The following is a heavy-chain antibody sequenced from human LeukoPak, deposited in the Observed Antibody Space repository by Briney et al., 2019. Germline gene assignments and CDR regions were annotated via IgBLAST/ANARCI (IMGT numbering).Heavy chain of an antibody. Sequence: PGGSLRLSCAASGFTFSSYAMSWVRQASGKGLEWVGRIRSKANSYATAYAASVKGRFTISRDDSKNTAYLQMNSLKTEDTAVHYCSVNYCSGGSCYMLWGQGTLVTVSS. D-gene: IGHD2-15*01. CDR3: SVNYCSGGSCYML. CDR1: GFTFSSYA. V-gene: IGHV3-73*01. CDR2: IRSKANSYAT. J-gene: IGHJ4*02.